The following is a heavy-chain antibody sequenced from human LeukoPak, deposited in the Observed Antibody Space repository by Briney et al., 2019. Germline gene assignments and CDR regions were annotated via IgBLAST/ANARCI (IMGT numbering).Heavy chain of an antibody. V-gene: IGHV3-23*01. Sequence: GGSLRLSCAASGFSFSSYAMSWVRQAPGKGLEWVSTISSSGGSTYYADSVRGRFTVSRDNSKNTLYLQMNSLRAEDTAVYYCAKLLSGYCSRTSCLNWFDPWGQGTLVTVSS. CDR2: ISSSGGST. J-gene: IGHJ5*02. D-gene: IGHD2-2*01. CDR3: AKLLSGYCSRTSCLNWFDP. CDR1: GFSFSSYA.